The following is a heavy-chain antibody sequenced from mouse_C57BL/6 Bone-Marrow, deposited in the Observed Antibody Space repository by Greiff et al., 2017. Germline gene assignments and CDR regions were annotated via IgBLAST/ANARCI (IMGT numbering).Heavy chain of an antibody. V-gene: IGHV5-16*01. Sequence: EVKLVESEGGLVQPGSSMKLSCTASGFTFSDYYMAWVRQVPEKGLEWVANTNYDGSSTYYLDSLKSRFIISRDNAKNILYLQMSSLKSEDTATYYCARDLYGYEVYAMDYWGQGTSVTVSS. J-gene: IGHJ4*01. CDR2: TNYDGSST. CDR1: GFTFSDYY. CDR3: ARDLYGYEVYAMDY. D-gene: IGHD2-2*01.